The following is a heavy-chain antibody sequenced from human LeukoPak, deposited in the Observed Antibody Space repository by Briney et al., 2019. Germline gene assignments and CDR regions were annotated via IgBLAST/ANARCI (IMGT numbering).Heavy chain of an antibody. V-gene: IGHV3-74*01. CDR2: INSDGSST. CDR3: TRGDFYVGAQDY. D-gene: IGHD1-26*01. Sequence: GGSLRLSCAASGFTFSRYQMYWVRQAPGKGLVWVSCINSDGSSTTYADSVQGRFTISRDNAKNTLYLQMSSLRAGDTAVYYCTRGDFYVGAQDYWGQGTLVAVSS. CDR1: GFTFSRYQ. J-gene: IGHJ4*02.